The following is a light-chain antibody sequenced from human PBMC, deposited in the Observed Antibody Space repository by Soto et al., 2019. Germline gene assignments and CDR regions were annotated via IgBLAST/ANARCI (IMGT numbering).Light chain of an antibody. CDR2: LAS. Sequence: IVVTQSPVSLPVTPGEPASISCRSSQSLLHSRGYNYLDWYVQRPGQSPQVLIYLASNRASGVPDRFSCRGSGTDLTLKSSKVEPEDVGIYSWMQTLRTPHTFVRGTKLEIK. CDR1: QSLLHSRGYNY. V-gene: IGKV2-28*01. J-gene: IGKJ2*01. CDR3: MQTLRTPHT.